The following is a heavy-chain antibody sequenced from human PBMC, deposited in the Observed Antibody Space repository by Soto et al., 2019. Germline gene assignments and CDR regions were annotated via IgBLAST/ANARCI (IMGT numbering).Heavy chain of an antibody. D-gene: IGHD1-1*01. J-gene: IGHJ5*02. V-gene: IGHV4-39*01. CDR2: IYYSGST. CDR3: ARHSGVQLERRFEGYNWFDP. CDR1: GGSISSSSYY. Sequence: QLQLQESGPGLVKPSETLSLTCTVSGGSISSSSYYWGWIRQPPGKGLEWIGSIYYSGSTYYNPSLKSRVTISVDTSKNQFSLKLSSVTAADTAVYYCARHSGVQLERRFEGYNWFDPWGQGTLVTVSS.